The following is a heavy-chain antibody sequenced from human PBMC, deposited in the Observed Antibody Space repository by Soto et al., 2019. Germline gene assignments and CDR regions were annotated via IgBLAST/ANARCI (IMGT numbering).Heavy chain of an antibody. J-gene: IGHJ6*02. CDR3: AVYCGGDCEGPYYYGMDV. CDR2: ISSSGSTI. Sequence: PGGSLRLSCAASGFTFSSYEMNWVRQAPGKGLEWVSYISSSGSTIYYADSVKGRFTISRDNAKNSLYLQMNSLRAEDTAVYYCAVYCGGDCEGPYYYGMDVWGQGTTVTVS. CDR1: GFTFSSYE. D-gene: IGHD2-21*02. V-gene: IGHV3-48*03.